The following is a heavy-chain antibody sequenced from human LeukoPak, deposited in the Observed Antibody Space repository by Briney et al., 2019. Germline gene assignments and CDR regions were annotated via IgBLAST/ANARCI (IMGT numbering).Heavy chain of an antibody. CDR3: ACGVAAAGWLYFDY. CDR1: GGSITSYY. Sequence: PSETLSLTCTVSGGSITSYYWSWLRQPAGKGLEWIGRIYSSGTTNYNPSLKSRVTMSIDTTQFSLKLSSVTAADTAVYFCACGVAAAGWLYFDYWGQGSLVTVSS. D-gene: IGHD6-13*01. CDR2: IYSSGTT. J-gene: IGHJ4*02. V-gene: IGHV4-4*07.